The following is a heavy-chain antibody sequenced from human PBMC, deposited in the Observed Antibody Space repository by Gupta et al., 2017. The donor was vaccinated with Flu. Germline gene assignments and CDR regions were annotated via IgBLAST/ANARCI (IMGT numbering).Heavy chain of an antibody. D-gene: IGHD5-12*01. Sequence: QVQLQESGPGLVKPSQTLSLTCTVSGGSIRSGGYYWSWIRQHPGKGLEWIGYIYYSGSTYYNPSLKSRVTISVVTSKNQFSLKLSSVTAADTAVYYCARGKAPTRLDYWGQGTLVTVSS. CDR3: ARGKAPTRLDY. V-gene: IGHV4-31*03. J-gene: IGHJ4*02. CDR1: GGSIRSGGYY. CDR2: IYYSGST.